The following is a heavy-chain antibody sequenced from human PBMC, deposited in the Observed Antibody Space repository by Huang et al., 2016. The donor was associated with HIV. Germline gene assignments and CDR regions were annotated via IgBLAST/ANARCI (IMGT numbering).Heavy chain of an antibody. CDR1: GYTFSTYS. CDR2: ISKTSGAT. V-gene: IGHV3-48*01. J-gene: IGHJ4*02. D-gene: IGHD3-22*01. CDR3: VRDSSSVLQLRY. Sequence: EVQLVESGGGLAQPGGSLRLSCVASGYTFSTYSMNWVRQGPVKGLEWVSYISKTSGATSYAESVKGRFTVSRDNVKNSLYLQMNRLRVEDTAMYYCVRDSSSVLQLRYWGQGALVIVS.